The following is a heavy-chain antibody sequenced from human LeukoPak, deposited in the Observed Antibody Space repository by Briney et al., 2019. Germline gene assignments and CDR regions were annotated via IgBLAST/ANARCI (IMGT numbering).Heavy chain of an antibody. V-gene: IGHV3-21*01. CDR2: ISSSSRYI. D-gene: IGHD2-2*01. CDR1: ALTFSSYS. Sequence: PGRSLRLSCAASALTFSSYSTNWVRQAPGKGLELVLSISSSSRYISYADSAKSRFTISRDNAKYSLYLQMNSLRAEDTAVYYCARDLGRYCSSTSCYPFDYWGQGTLVTVSS. J-gene: IGHJ4*02. CDR3: ARDLGRYCSSTSCYPFDY.